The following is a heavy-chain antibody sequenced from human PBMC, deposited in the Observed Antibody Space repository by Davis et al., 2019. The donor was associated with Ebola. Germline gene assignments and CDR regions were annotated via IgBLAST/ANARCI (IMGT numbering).Heavy chain of an antibody. D-gene: IGHD1-26*01. CDR1: GYTFTSYA. CDR3: ARGFLTWEDY. J-gene: IGHJ4*02. Sequence: AASVKVSCKASGYTFTSYAMNWVRQAPGQGLEWMGWMNPNSGNTGYAQKFQGRVTMTRNTSISTAYMELSSLRSEDTAVYYCARGFLTWEDYWGQGTLVTVSS. V-gene: IGHV1-8*02. CDR2: MNPNSGNT.